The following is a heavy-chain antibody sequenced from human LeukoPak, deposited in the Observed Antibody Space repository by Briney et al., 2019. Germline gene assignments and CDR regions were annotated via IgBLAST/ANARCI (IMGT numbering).Heavy chain of an antibody. CDR3: ARGGDFGVDTDY. Sequence: GGSLRLSCTASGFTFDSYPVTWVRQAPGKGLEWVSLISGSGSFTLYSDSVKGRFAISRDNAKNSLYLQMNSLRVDDTAVYYCARGGDFGVDTDYWGQGNVVTVSS. V-gene: IGHV3-21*01. J-gene: IGHJ4*02. CDR2: ISGSGSFT. CDR1: GFTFDSYP. D-gene: IGHD3-3*01.